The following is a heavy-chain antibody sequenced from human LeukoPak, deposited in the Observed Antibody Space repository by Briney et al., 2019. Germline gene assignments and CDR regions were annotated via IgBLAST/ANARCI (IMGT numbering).Heavy chain of an antibody. Sequence: ASVTVSCKASGYTFTSYAMNWVRQAPGQGLEWMGWINTNTGNPTYAQGFTGRFVFSLDTSVSTAYLQISSLKAEDTAVYYCARARITIFERGVGSLSWFAPWGQGTLVTVSS. D-gene: IGHD3-3*01. V-gene: IGHV7-4-1*02. CDR1: GYTFTSYA. CDR2: INTNTGNP. J-gene: IGHJ5*02. CDR3: ARARITIFERGVGSLSWFAP.